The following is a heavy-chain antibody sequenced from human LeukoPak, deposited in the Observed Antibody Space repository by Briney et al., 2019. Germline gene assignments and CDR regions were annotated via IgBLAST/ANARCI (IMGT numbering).Heavy chain of an antibody. J-gene: IGHJ4*02. CDR2: ISGRGASK. D-gene: IGHD2-2*01. CDR3: AKGVVVAPDVTPFDY. Sequence: GGSLRLSCAVSGFTFTNYWMSWARQSPGKGLEWVSGISGRGASKYYADSVKGRFTISRDNSKNTLYLQMNSLRAEDTAVYYCAKGVVVAPDVTPFDYWGQGTLVTVSS. CDR1: GFTFTNYW. V-gene: IGHV3-23*01.